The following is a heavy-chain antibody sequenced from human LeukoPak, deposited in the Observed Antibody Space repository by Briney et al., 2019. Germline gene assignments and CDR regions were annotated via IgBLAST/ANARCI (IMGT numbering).Heavy chain of an antibody. V-gene: IGHV3-9*01. CDR1: GFTFDDYA. J-gene: IGHJ4*02. Sequence: GGSLRLSCAASGFTFDDYAMHWVRQAPGKGLEWVSGISWNSGSIGYADSVKGRFTISRDNAKNSLYLQMNSLRAEDTALYYCAKDISSLGELSEGFDYWGPGTLVTVSS. CDR3: AKDISSLGELSEGFDY. CDR2: ISWNSGSI. D-gene: IGHD3-16*02.